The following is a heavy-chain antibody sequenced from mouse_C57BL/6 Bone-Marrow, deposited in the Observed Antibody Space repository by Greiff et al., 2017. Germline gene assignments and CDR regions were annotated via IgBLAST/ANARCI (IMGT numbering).Heavy chain of an antibody. V-gene: IGHV3-4*01. CDR1: GYSITNGNHW. Sequence: VQLQQSGPALVKPSQTVSLTCTVTGYSITNGNHWWNWLRQVSGSKLVWIGYISSSGSTDSNPSLKSRISITSDTSKNQLVLQLNFVTTEDIDTYYGARGSSYVRGYAMDYWGQGTSVTVSS. J-gene: IGHJ4*01. CDR2: ISSSGST. D-gene: IGHD1-1*01. CDR3: ARGSSYVRGYAMDY.